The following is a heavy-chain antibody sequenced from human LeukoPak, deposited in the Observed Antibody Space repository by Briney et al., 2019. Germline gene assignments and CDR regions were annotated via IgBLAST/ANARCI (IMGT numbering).Heavy chain of an antibody. Sequence: GGSLRLSCAASGFTFSSYAMSWVRQAPGKGLEWVSAIRGSGGSTYYADSVKGRFTISRDNSKNTLFLQMNSLRAEDAAVDYCAREIILIVVVITRLLDYWGQGTLVTVSS. V-gene: IGHV3-23*01. D-gene: IGHD3-22*01. J-gene: IGHJ4*02. CDR2: IRGSGGST. CDR3: AREIILIVVVITRLLDY. CDR1: GFTFSSYA.